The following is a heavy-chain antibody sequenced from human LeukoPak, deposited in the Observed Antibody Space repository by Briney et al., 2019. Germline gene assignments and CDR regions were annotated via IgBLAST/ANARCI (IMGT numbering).Heavy chain of an antibody. Sequence: GGSLRLSCAASGFTFTSYAMSWGRQGPGKGLEWVSAISGSGGSTYYADSVKGRFTISRDNPKNTLYLQMNRLRAEDTAVYYCAKGYSSGSQYFDYWGQGTLVTVSS. V-gene: IGHV3-23*01. CDR1: GFTFTSYA. CDR3: AKGYSSGSQYFDY. CDR2: ISGSGGST. D-gene: IGHD6-19*01. J-gene: IGHJ4*02.